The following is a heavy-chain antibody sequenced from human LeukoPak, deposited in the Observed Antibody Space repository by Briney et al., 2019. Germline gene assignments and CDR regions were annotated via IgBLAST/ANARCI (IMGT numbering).Heavy chain of an antibody. D-gene: IGHD1-7*01. CDR3: ARDKPLTGATAFDP. Sequence: GGSLRLSCAASGFTFSTYAMHWVRQAPGKGLEWVSSISSSSSYIYYADSVKGRFTISRDNAKNSLYLQMNSLRAEDTAVYYCARDKPLTGATAFDPWGQGTLVTVSS. J-gene: IGHJ5*02. V-gene: IGHV3-21*01. CDR1: GFTFSTYA. CDR2: ISSSSSYI.